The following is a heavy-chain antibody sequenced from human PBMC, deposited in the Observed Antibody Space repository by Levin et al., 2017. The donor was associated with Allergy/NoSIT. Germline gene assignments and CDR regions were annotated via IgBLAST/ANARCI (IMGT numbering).Heavy chain of an antibody. V-gene: IGHV4-34*01. Sequence: PSETLSLTCAVYGGSFSGYYWSWIRQPPGKGLEWIGEISHRGSTNYNPSLKSRVTISVDTSKNQFSLKLSSVTAADTAVYYCARGGPPKGIAAVADWFDPWGQGTLVTVSS. CDR1: GGSFSGYY. J-gene: IGHJ5*02. CDR3: ARGGPPKGIAAVADWFDP. CDR2: ISHRGST. D-gene: IGHD6-25*01.